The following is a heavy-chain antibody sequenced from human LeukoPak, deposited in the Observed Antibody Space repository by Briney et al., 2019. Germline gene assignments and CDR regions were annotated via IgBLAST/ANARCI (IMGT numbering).Heavy chain of an antibody. J-gene: IGHJ5*02. D-gene: IGHD3-10*01. CDR1: GYTFTSYG. CDR2: ISAYNGNT. CDR3: AREETYYYGSGRRDNWFDL. Sequence: ASVKVSCKASGYTFTSYGISWVRQAPGQGLEWMGWISAYNGNTNYAQKLQGRVTMTTDTSTSTAYMELRSLRSDDTAVYYCAREETYYYGSGRRDNWFDLWGQGTLVTVSS. V-gene: IGHV1-18*01.